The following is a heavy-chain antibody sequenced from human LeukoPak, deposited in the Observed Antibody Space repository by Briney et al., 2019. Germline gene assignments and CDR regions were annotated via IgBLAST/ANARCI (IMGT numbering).Heavy chain of an antibody. V-gene: IGHV4-39*01. CDR2: INHSGST. CDR1: GGSISSSSYY. CDR3: ARHRNRRIAVAGILTGWFDP. J-gene: IGHJ5*02. Sequence: SETLSLTCTVSGGSISSSSYYWGWLRQPPGKGLEWIGEINHSGSTNYNPSLKSRVTISVDTSKNQFSLKLSSVTAADTAVYYCARHRNRRIAVAGILTGWFDPWGQGTLVTVSS. D-gene: IGHD6-19*01.